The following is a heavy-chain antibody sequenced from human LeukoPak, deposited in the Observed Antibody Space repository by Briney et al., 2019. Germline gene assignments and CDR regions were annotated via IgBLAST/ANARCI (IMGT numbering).Heavy chain of an antibody. D-gene: IGHD6-13*01. CDR1: GFTFSSYG. J-gene: IGHJ5*02. Sequence: GGSLRLSCAASGFTFSSYGMHWVRQAPGKGLEWVAVISYDGSNKYYADSVKGRFTISRDNSKNTLYLQMNSLRAEDTAVYYCAKGQQRSHLTANWFDPWGQGTLVTVSS. CDR3: AKGQQRSHLTANWFDP. V-gene: IGHV3-30*18. CDR2: ISYDGSNK.